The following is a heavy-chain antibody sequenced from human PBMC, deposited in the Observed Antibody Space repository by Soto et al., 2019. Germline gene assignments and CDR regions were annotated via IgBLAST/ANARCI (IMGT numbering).Heavy chain of an antibody. CDR3: ARALGCRSTSCTLDY. Sequence: QVQLVQSGAEVKKPGSSVKVSCKASGGTFGSFAFSWVRQAPGQGLEWMGGIIPVSGAAHYAQKSQGRVTIPADESPSTAYTELTSLRYQDTAVYYCARALGCRSTSCTLDYWGQGTRVIVSS. CDR2: IIPVSGAA. J-gene: IGHJ4*02. V-gene: IGHV1-69*01. D-gene: IGHD2-2*01. CDR1: GGTFGSFA.